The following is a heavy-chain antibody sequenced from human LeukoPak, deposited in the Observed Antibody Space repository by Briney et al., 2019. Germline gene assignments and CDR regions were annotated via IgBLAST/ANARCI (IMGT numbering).Heavy chain of an antibody. CDR1: GYTFTSYY. J-gene: IGHJ5*02. Sequence: GASVKVSCKASGYTFTSYYMHWVRQAPGKGLEWMGGFDPEDGETIYAQKFQGRVTMTEDTSTDTAYMEPSSLRSEDTAVYYCATSYYDFWSGYSWGQGTLVTVSS. D-gene: IGHD3-3*01. CDR3: ATSYYDFWSGYS. V-gene: IGHV1-24*01. CDR2: FDPEDGET.